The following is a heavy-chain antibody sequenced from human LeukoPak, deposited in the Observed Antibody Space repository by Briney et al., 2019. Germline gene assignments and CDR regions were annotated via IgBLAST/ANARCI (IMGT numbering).Heavy chain of an antibody. J-gene: IGHJ4*02. D-gene: IGHD3-22*01. CDR2: MSGNGGTT. CDR1: GFTVSSNY. V-gene: IGHV3-23*01. CDR3: ARRDYYDSSGYSPLIDY. Sequence: PGGSLRLSCAASGFTVSSNYMSWVRQAPGKGLEWVSGMSGNGGTTYYADSVKGRFTISRDNSKNTLYLQMNNLRAEDTAVYYCARRDYYDSSGYSPLIDYWGQGTLVTVSS.